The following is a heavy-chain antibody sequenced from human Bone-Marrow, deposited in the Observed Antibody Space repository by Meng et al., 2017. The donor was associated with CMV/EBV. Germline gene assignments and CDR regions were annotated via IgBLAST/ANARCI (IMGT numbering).Heavy chain of an antibody. CDR1: GGSISGSTSY. CDR2: IYYNGNT. V-gene: IGHV4-39*07. D-gene: IGHD2-2*03. CDR3: ASLYGYCGRPPCDYLDY. Sequence: SETLSLTCTVSGGSISGSTSYWAWIRQPPGKGPEWIGSIYYNGNTYYNPSLRSPVTISVDTSKNRFSMKMISVTAADTAVYYCASLYGYCGRPPCDYLDYWGQGTLVTVSS. J-gene: IGHJ4*02.